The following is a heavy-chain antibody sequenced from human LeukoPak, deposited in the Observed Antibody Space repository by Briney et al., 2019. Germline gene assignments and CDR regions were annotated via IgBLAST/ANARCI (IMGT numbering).Heavy chain of an antibody. D-gene: IGHD6-13*01. CDR1: GFTFDDYA. V-gene: IGHV3-64*01. CDR3: ARSPVAAAPDY. J-gene: IGHJ4*02. Sequence: GGSLRLSCTASGFTFDDYAMYWVRQAPGKGLEYVSAISSNGGSTYYANSVKGRFTISRDNSKNTLYLQMGSLRAEDMAVYYCARSPVAAAPDYWGQGTLVTVSS. CDR2: ISSNGGST.